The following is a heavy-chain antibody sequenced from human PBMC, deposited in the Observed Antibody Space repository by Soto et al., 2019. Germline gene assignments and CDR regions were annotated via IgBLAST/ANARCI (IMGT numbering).Heavy chain of an antibody. CDR2: INHSGST. J-gene: IGHJ6*03. Sequence: QVQLQQWGAGLLKPSETLSLTCAVYGGSFSGYYWSWIRQPPGKGLEWIGVINHSGSTNYNPSLKSRVTISVDTSKNQFSLKLSSVTAADTAVYYCARRTYYYGSGNYYYYYMDVWGKGTTVTVSS. V-gene: IGHV4-34*01. CDR1: GGSFSGYY. D-gene: IGHD3-10*01. CDR3: ARRTYYYGSGNYYYYYMDV.